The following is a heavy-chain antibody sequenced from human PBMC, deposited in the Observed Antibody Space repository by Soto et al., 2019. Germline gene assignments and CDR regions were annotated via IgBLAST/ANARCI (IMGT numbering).Heavy chain of an antibody. V-gene: IGHV3-23*01. CDR3: AKEVSLGSTVDLGY. CDR2: ISGSGGST. D-gene: IGHD7-27*01. Sequence: LXLSCRASSVTFSIFASGWVRPSPGKGLEWCSTISGSGGSTYYADAVKGRFTISRDNSMGTLYLQMKSLRVEDTAIYYCAKEVSLGSTVDLGYWGQGALVTVSS. CDR1: SVTFSIFA. J-gene: IGHJ4*02.